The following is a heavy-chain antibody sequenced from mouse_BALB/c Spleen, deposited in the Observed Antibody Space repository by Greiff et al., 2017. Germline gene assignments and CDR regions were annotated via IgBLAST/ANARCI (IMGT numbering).Heavy chain of an antibody. V-gene: IGHV5-9-4*01. CDR3: ARDYDYDEGYFDY. Sequence: EVKLVESGGGLVKPGGSLKLSCAASGFTFSSYAMSWVRQSPEKRLEWVAEISSGGSYTYYPDTVTGRFTISRDNAKNTLYLEMSSLRSEDTAMYYCARDYDYDEGYFDYWGQGTTLTVSS. CDR2: ISSGGSYT. D-gene: IGHD2-4*01. CDR1: GFTFSSYA. J-gene: IGHJ2*01.